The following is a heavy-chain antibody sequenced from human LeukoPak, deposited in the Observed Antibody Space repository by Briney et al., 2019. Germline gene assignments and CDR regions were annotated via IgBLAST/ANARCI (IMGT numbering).Heavy chain of an antibody. D-gene: IGHD3-10*01. J-gene: IGHJ6*02. Sequence: SETLSLTCTVSGGSISSSSYYWGWIRQPPGKGLEWIGSIYYSGSTYYNPSLKSRVTISVDTSKNQFSLKLSSVTAADTAVYYCASYDWARFGESPYGMDVWGQGTTVTVSS. CDR2: IYYSGST. CDR1: GGSISSSSYY. V-gene: IGHV4-39*01. CDR3: ASYDWARFGESPYGMDV.